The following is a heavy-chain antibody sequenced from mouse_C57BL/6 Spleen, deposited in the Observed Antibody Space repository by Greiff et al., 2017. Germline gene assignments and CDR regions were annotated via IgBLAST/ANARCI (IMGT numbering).Heavy chain of an antibody. D-gene: IGHD2-2*01. J-gene: IGHJ1*03. CDR1: GFTFSDYY. CDR2: ISNGGGST. CDR3: ARHYYGYDRDWYIDV. Sequence: EVKVVESGGGLVQPGGSLKLSCAASGFTFSDYYMYWVRQTPEKRLEWVAYISNGGGSTYYPDTVKGPFTISRAHAKNTPYLQRSRLKSEDTAMYDCARHYYGYDRDWYIDVWGTGTTVTVSS. V-gene: IGHV5-12*01.